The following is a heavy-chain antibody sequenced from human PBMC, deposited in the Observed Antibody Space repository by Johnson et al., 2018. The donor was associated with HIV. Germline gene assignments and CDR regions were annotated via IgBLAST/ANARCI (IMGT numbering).Heavy chain of an antibody. J-gene: IGHJ3*02. D-gene: IGHD2-21*02. Sequence: QVQLVESGGGVVQPGRSLRLSCAASGFTFSSYAMHWVRQAPGKGLEWVAFIRYDGSNKYYADSVKGRFTISRDNSKNTLYLQMNSLRAEDTAVYYCARGIRGVVVTADDAFDIWGQGTMVTVSS. V-gene: IGHV3-30*02. CDR2: IRYDGSNK. CDR3: ARGIRGVVVTADDAFDI. CDR1: GFTFSSYA.